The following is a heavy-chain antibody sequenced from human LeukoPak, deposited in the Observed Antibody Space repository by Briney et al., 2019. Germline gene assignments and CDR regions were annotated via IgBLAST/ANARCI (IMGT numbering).Heavy chain of an antibody. CDR2: IYYSGST. Sequence: SETLSLTCTVSGGSISSYYWSWIRQPPGKRLEWIGHIYYSGSTNYNPSHKSRVTISVDTSKNQFSLELSSVTAADTAVYYCASRSSIWSGYQDTLYYFDSWGQGTLVTVSS. CDR3: ASRSSIWSGYQDTLYYFDS. V-gene: IGHV4-59*01. D-gene: IGHD3-3*01. CDR1: GGSISSYY. J-gene: IGHJ4*02.